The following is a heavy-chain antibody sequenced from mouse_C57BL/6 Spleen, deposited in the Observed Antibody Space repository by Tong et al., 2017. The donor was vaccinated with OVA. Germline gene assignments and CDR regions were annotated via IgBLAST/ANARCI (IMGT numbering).Heavy chain of an antibody. CDR3: ATIPTEAMVY. CDR2: IDPANGNT. CDR1: GYTFTSYW. J-gene: IGHJ4*01. V-gene: IGHV14-3*01. Sequence: EVQLQESGTELVKPGASVKLSCKASGYTFTSYWMHWVKQRPEQGLEWIGRIDPANGNTKYAPKFQGKATITADTSSNTAYLQLSSLTSEDTAIYYCATIPTEAMVYWGQGTSVTVSS.